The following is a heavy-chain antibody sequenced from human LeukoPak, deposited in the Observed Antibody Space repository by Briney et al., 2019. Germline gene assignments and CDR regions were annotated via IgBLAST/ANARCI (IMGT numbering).Heavy chain of an antibody. J-gene: IGHJ3*02. Sequence: GSLRLSCAASGFTFSSYSMNWVRQAPGKGLEWVSYISSSSSTIYYADSVKGRFTISRNNAKNSLYLQMNSLRAEDTAVYYCASELIVVVPAAPHDAFDIWGQGTMVTVSS. CDR2: ISSSSSTI. V-gene: IGHV3-48*01. D-gene: IGHD2-2*01. CDR3: ASELIVVVPAAPHDAFDI. CDR1: GFTFSSYS.